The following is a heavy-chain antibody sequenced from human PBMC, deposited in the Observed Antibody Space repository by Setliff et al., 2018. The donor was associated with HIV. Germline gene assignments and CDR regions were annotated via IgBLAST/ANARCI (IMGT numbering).Heavy chain of an antibody. V-gene: IGHV3-49*04. Sequence: PGGSLRLSCTASGFTFGDYYLNWVRQAPGKGLEWVGFIRSKANGGTTEYAASVKGRFTISRDESKSIAYLQMNSLKTEDTAMYYCTTAPFTIILVEISEDAFDIWGQGTVVTVSS. D-gene: IGHD3-22*01. CDR2: IRSKANGGTT. CDR1: GFTFGDYY. J-gene: IGHJ3*02. CDR3: TTAPFTIILVEISEDAFDI.